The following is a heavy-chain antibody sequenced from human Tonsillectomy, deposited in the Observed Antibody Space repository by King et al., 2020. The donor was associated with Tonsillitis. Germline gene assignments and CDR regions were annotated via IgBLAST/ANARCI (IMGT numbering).Heavy chain of an antibody. CDR1: GFTFSSYG. V-gene: IGHV3-30*18. D-gene: IGHD6-19*01. CDR2: ISYDRSNK. J-gene: IGHJ6*02. CDR3: VKGGDSGCWCWELGYYYGMDV. Sequence: VQLVESGGGVVQPGRSLRLSCAASGFTFSSYGMHWVRQAPGKGLEWVAVISYDRSNKYYADSVKGRFTISRDNSNNTLHLQMNSLGAEDTAVYYCVKGGDSGCWCWELGYYYGMDVWGQGTTVTVSS.